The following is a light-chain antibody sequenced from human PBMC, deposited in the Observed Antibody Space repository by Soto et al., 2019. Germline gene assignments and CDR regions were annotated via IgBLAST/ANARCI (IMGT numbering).Light chain of an antibody. CDR1: QSVSSS. CDR2: DTS. V-gene: IGKV3-15*01. CDR3: HQYVHWPPGA. J-gene: IGKJ1*01. Sequence: EIVVTQSPATLSVSPVERVTLSCMASQSVSSSLAWSQQRPGQAPRLLIYDTSTRAAGIAARFSGSGSGTEFTLNISSLQSEESAVYYCHQYVHWPPGAFGQGTTVEIK.